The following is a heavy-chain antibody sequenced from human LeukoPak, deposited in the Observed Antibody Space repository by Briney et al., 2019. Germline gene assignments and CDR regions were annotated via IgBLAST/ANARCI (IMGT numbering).Heavy chain of an antibody. CDR2: LSSSGSAF. CDR1: GFTVRSDE. D-gene: IGHD3-3*01. J-gene: IGHJ4*02. V-gene: IGHV3-48*03. CDR3: ARSARLMKGVVEVTALDD. Sequence: GGSLRLSCEDSGFTVRSDEMNWVRQAQGKGLEWIAYLSSSGSAFSYADSVKGRFTIARDNAKNSVYLEMNSLRADDTAVYYCARSARLMKGVVEVTALDDWGQGTLVTVSS.